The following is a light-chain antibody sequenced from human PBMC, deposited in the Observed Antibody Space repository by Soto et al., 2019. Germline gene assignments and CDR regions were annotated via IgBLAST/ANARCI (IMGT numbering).Light chain of an antibody. CDR2: DVT. Sequence: QSALTQPVSVSGSPGQSITISCTGTDNDVGVYNYVSWYQQHPGKAPKLIIYDVTNRPSGVPNRFSGSKSGNTASLTISGLQAEDEADYYCSSYTTSTTRVFGGGTKLTVL. V-gene: IGLV2-14*01. CDR1: DNDVGVYNY. CDR3: SSYTTSTTRV. J-gene: IGLJ3*02.